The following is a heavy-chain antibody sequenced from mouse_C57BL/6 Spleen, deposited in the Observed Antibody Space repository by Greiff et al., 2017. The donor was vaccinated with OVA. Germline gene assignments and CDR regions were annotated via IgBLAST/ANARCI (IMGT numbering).Heavy chain of an antibody. V-gene: IGHV1-61*01. Sequence: QVQLQQPGAELVRPGSSVKLSCKASGYTFTSYWMDWVKQRPGQGLEWIGNIYPSDSETHYNQKFKDKATLTVDKSSSTAYMQRSSLTSEDSAVYYCAAKLGGFDYWGQGTTLTVAS. D-gene: IGHD4-1*01. CDR2: IYPSDSET. CDR3: AAKLGGFDY. J-gene: IGHJ2*01. CDR1: GYTFTSYW.